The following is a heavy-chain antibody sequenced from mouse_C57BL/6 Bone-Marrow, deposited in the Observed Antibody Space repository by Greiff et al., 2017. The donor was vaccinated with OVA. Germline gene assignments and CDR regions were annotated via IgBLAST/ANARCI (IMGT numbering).Heavy chain of an antibody. V-gene: IGHV1-26*01. CDR2: INPNNGGT. CDR3: AREGYYYGNSWFAY. D-gene: IGHD2-1*01. Sequence: VQLQQSGPELVKPGASVKISCKASGYTFTDYYMNWVKQSHGKSLEWIGDINPNNGGTSYNQKFKGKATLTVDKSSSTAYMELRSLTSEDSAVYYCAREGYYYGNSWFAYWGQGTLVTVSA. CDR1: GYTFTDYY. J-gene: IGHJ3*01.